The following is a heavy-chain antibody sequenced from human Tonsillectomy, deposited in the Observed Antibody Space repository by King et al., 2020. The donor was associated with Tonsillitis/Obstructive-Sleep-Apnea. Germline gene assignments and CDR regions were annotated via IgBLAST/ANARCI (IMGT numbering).Heavy chain of an antibody. CDR3: ARHDAPLYYYYGMDV. J-gene: IGHJ6*02. CDR2: INPSDTYT. CDR1: GYSFTSYW. D-gene: IGHD3-16*01. V-gene: IGHV5-10-1*03. Sequence: QLVQSGAEVKKPGESLRISCKGSGYSFTSYWINWVRQMPGKGLEWMGRINPSDTYTNYSPSFQGHVTISADKSISTAYLQWSSLKASDTAMYYCARHDAPLYYYYGMDVWGQGTTVIVSS.